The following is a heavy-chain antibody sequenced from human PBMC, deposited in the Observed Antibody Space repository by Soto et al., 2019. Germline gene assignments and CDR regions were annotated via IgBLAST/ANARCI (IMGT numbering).Heavy chain of an antibody. CDR1: GYSFTTYG. CDR2: ISAYNGNT. Sequence: QVQLVQSGGEVKNPGASVKVSCKTSGYSFTTYGISWVRQAPGQGLEWMGWISAYNGNTNYAQKLQDRVTMTTDTSTRTAYMGLRSLRSDDTAVYYCAREGPAPYYYYGMDVWGQGSTVTVSS. CDR3: AREGPAPYYYYGMDV. V-gene: IGHV1-18*01. J-gene: IGHJ6*02.